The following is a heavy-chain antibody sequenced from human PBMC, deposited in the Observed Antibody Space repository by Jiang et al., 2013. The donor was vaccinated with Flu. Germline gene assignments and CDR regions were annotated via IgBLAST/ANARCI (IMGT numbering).Heavy chain of an antibody. CDR3: ARGITGTTTNFDY. Sequence: KASGGTFSSYAISWVRQAPGQGLEWMGGIIPIFGTANYAQKFQGRVTITADESTSTAYMELSSLRSEDTAVYYCARGITGTTTNFDYWGQGTLVTVSS. CDR1: GGTFSSYA. D-gene: IGHD1-20*01. CDR2: IIPIFGTA. V-gene: IGHV1-69*01. J-gene: IGHJ4*02.